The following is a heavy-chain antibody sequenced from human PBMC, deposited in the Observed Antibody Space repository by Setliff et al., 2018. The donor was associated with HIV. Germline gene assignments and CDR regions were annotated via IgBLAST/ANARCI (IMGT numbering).Heavy chain of an antibody. CDR3: ARVGSYWTQFDY. D-gene: IGHD2-15*01. J-gene: IGHJ4*01. V-gene: IGHV1-8*02. CDR2: MTPYSGNT. CDR1: AYTFTSYG. Sequence: ASVKVSCKASAYTFTSYGISWVRQAPGQGLEWMGWMTPYSGNTGYAQKFQGRVSMTRNTSISTAYMELSSLRSEDTAVYYCARVGSYWTQFDYWGQGTLVTVSS.